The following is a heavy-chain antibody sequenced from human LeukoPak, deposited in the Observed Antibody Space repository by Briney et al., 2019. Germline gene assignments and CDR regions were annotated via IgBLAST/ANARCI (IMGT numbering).Heavy chain of an antibody. CDR1: GFSLRTSGVG. V-gene: IGHV2-5*01. CDR2: IYWNDDK. D-gene: IGHD4-17*01. J-gene: IGHJ4*02. Sequence: SGPTLVHPTRPLTLTCTFSGFSLRTSGVGVGWIRQTPEKSLEWLALIYWNDDKRYSPSLQSRLTITKDTSKNQVVLTMTNMDPVDTATYYCAHRNDYGRLLDYWGQGTLVTVPS. CDR3: AHRNDYGRLLDY.